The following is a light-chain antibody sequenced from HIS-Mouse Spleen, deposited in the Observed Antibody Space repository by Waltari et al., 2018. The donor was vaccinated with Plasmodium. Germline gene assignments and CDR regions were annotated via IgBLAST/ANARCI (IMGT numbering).Light chain of an antibody. J-gene: IGLJ3*02. V-gene: IGLV3-25*03. CDR1: ALPKQY. Sequence: SYELTQPPSVSVSPGQTARITCSGDALPKQYAYWYQQKQGQAPVLVIYKDSERPSGIHERFSGSSSGTTVTLTISGVQAEDEADYYCQSADSSGTPNWVFGGGTKLTVL. CDR3: QSADSSGTPNWV. CDR2: KDS.